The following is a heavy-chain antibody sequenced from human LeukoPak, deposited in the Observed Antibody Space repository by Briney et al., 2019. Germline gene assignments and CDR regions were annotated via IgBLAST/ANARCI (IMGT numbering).Heavy chain of an antibody. V-gene: IGHV3-21*01. CDR1: GFTFSSYS. Sequence: GGSLTLSCAASGFTFSSYSMNWVRQAPGKGLKWVSSISSSSSYIYYADSVKGRFTISRDNTKNSMYLQMNSLRAEDTAVYYCAREKANYYGSGSYYNYFDYWGQGTLVTVSS. CDR3: AREKANYYGSGSYYNYFDY. D-gene: IGHD3-10*01. CDR2: ISSSSSYI. J-gene: IGHJ4*02.